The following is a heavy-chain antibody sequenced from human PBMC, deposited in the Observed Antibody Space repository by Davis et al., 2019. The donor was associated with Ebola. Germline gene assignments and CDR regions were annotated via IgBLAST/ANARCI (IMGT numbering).Heavy chain of an antibody. V-gene: IGHV3-73*01. Sequence: GESLKISCAASGFTFSGSAMHWVRQASGKGLEWVGRIRSKANSYATAYAASVKGRFAISRDDSKNTAYLQMNSLRAEDTAVYYCARDAGEWELLLGGDYWGQGTLVTVSS. CDR2: IRSKANSYAT. CDR1: GFTFSGSA. D-gene: IGHD1-26*01. CDR3: ARDAGEWELLLGGDY. J-gene: IGHJ4*02.